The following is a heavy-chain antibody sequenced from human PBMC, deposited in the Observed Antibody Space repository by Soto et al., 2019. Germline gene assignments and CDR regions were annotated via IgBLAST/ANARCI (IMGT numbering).Heavy chain of an antibody. V-gene: IGHV1-69*13. Sequence: EASVKVSCKASGGTFSSYAISWVRQAPGQGLEWMGGIIPIFGTANYAQKFQGRVTITADESTSTAYMELSSLRSEDTAVYYCATLGYCSSTSCYMGLDSEGMDVWAQGTTVTVSS. D-gene: IGHD2-2*02. J-gene: IGHJ6*02. CDR1: GGTFSSYA. CDR2: IIPIFGTA. CDR3: ATLGYCSSTSCYMGLDSEGMDV.